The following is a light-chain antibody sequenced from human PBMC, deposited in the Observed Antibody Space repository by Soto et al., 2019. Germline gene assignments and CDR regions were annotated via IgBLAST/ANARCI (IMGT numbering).Light chain of an antibody. J-gene: IGLJ1*01. CDR3: AAWDDSLNGYV. Sequence: QSMLSQPRCPSGSAGMWATLSSSGASSNIGSTTVNWYQQLPGTAPKLLIYSNNQRPSGVPDRFSGSKSGTSASLAISGLQSEDEADYYCAAWDDSLNGYVFGTGT. V-gene: IGLV1-44*01. CDR1: SSNIGSTT. CDR2: SNN.